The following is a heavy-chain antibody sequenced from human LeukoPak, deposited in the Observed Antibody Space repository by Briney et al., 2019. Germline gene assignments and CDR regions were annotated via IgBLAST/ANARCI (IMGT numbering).Heavy chain of an antibody. CDR3: ARELPSPNDHHYFDY. D-gene: IGHD1-1*01. J-gene: IGHJ4*02. V-gene: IGHV4-59*01. Sequence: SETLSLTCTVSGGSISSYYWSWIRQPPGKGLEWIGYIYYSGSTNYNPSLKSRVTISVDTSKNQFSLKLSSVTADDTAVYYCARELPSPNDHHYFDYWGQGTLVTVSS. CDR2: IYYSGST. CDR1: GGSISSYY.